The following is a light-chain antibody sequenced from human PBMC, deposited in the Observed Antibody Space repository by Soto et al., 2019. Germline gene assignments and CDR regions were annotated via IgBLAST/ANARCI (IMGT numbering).Light chain of an antibody. V-gene: IGKV3-20*01. J-gene: IGKJ2*01. Sequence: ELVLTQSPGTLSLSPGERATLSCRASQSVSSSYLAWYQQKPGQAPRLLIYGASSRATGITDRFSGSGSGSDFTLTISRLEPEDFAVYYCQQYGSSLHMYTCGHGPKLEIK. CDR3: QQYGSSLHMYT. CDR2: GAS. CDR1: QSVSSSY.